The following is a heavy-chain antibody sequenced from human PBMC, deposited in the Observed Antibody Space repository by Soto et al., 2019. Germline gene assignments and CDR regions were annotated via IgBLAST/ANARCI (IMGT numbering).Heavy chain of an antibody. D-gene: IGHD2-15*01. CDR1: GGTFSSYA. V-gene: IGHV1-69*12. Sequence: QVQLVQSGAEVKKPWSSVKVSCKASGGTFSSYAISWVRQDPGQGLEWMGGIIPIFGTANYAQKFQGRVTITADASTSTAYMELSSLRSEDTAVYYCARESRYCSGGSCYFLPGIDYWGQGTLVTVSS. J-gene: IGHJ4*02. CDR3: ARESRYCSGGSCYFLPGIDY. CDR2: IIPIFGTA.